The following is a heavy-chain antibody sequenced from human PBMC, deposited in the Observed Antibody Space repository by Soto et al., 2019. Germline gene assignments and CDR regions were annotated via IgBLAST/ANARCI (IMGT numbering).Heavy chain of an antibody. J-gene: IGHJ4*02. Sequence: GGSLRLSCAASGFTFTNYWMTWVRQAPGKGLEWVANIKQDGTEKYYVDSVMGRFTISRDNAKNSLYLQMNSLRAEDTAVYYCARDRPLWSGYYDDQFDYWGQGTLVTVSS. D-gene: IGHD3-3*01. V-gene: IGHV3-7*01. CDR3: ARDRPLWSGYYDDQFDY. CDR1: GFTFTNYW. CDR2: IKQDGTEK.